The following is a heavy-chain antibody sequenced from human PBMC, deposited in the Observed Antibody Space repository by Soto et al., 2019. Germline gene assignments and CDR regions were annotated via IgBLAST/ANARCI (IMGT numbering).Heavy chain of an antibody. Sequence: SETLSLTCAVSGYSISSGYYWGWIRQPPGKGLEWIGSIYHSGSTYYNPSLKSRVTISVDTSKNQFSLKLSSVTAADTAVYYCARVPYYDFWSGLYYFDYWGQGTLVTVSS. D-gene: IGHD3-3*01. CDR3: ARVPYYDFWSGLYYFDY. J-gene: IGHJ4*02. CDR1: GYSISSGYY. V-gene: IGHV4-38-2*01. CDR2: IYHSGST.